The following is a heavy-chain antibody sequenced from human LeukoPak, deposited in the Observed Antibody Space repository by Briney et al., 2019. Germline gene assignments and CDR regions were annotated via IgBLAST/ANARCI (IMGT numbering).Heavy chain of an antibody. CDR2: ISYDGSNK. Sequence: GGSLRLSCAASGFPFSYYAMYWVRQAPDKGLEWVALISYDGSNKYYVDSVKGRFAVSRDNSKNTLDLQMNSLRAEDTAVYYCARWFGELSAFDMWGQGTMVTVFS. CDR3: ARWFGELSAFDM. CDR1: GFPFSYYA. V-gene: IGHV3-30*09. D-gene: IGHD3-10*01. J-gene: IGHJ3*02.